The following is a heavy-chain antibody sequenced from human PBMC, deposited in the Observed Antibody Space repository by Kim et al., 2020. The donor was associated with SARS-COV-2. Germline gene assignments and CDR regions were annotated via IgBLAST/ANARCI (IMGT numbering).Heavy chain of an antibody. CDR3: TTDSSGWYDFYGMDV. Sequence: APVKGRFTISRDDSKNTLYLQMNSLKTEDTAVYYCTTDSSGWYDFYGMDVWGQGTTVTVSS. D-gene: IGHD6-19*01. J-gene: IGHJ6*02. V-gene: IGHV3-15*01.